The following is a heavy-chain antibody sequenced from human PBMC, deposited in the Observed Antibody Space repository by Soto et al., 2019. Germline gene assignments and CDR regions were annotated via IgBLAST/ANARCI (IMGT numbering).Heavy chain of an antibody. V-gene: IGHV2-5*02. D-gene: IGHD2-21*02. Sequence: QITLKESGPTLVNPTQTLTLTCTFSGFSLGSSGVGVGWIRQPPGKALEWLALIYWDDDKRYSPSLKSRLTITKDTPKNQVVLTMTNMDPVDTATYYCAHRRDRDLYFDYWGQGTLVTVSS. J-gene: IGHJ4*02. CDR1: GFSLGSSGVG. CDR2: IYWDDDK. CDR3: AHRRDRDLYFDY.